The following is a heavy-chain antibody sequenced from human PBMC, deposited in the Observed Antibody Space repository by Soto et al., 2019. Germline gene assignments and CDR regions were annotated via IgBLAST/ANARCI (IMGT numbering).Heavy chain of an antibody. V-gene: IGHV6-1*01. J-gene: IGHJ6*03. Sequence: QVQLQESGPGLVKPSQTLSLTCAISGDSVSSNSAACNWIRQSPSRGLEWLEMTYYRSRWYNDYAVSVKSRIPVNPDTSKNQFSLQLTSVTPEDTAVYYCAGTTSHYWYYMDVWGKGTTVTVSS. D-gene: IGHD1-7*01. CDR3: AGTTSHYWYYMDV. CDR2: TYYRSRWYN. CDR1: GDSVSSNSAA.